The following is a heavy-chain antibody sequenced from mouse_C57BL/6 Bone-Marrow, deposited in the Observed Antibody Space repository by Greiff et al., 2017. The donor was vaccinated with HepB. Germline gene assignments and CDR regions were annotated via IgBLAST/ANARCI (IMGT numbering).Heavy chain of an antibody. V-gene: IGHV14-4*01. J-gene: IGHJ2*01. CDR1: GFNIKDDY. CDR2: IDPENGDT. CDR3: TTYGSGYPYFDY. Sequence: EVQLQQSGAELVRPGASVKLSCTASGFNIKDDYMHWVKQRPEQGLEWIGWIDPENGDTEYASKFQGKATITADTSSNTAYLQLSSLTSEDTAVYYCTTYGSGYPYFDYWGQGTTLTVSS. D-gene: IGHD1-1*01.